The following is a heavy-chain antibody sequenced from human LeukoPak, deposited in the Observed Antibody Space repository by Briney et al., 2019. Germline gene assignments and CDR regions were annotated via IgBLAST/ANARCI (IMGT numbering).Heavy chain of an antibody. CDR3: AKGAGFSSSWYLGWFAP. Sequence: SETLSLTCTVSGGSISTSNYYWGWIRQPPGKGLEWIGNIFYSGSTYYSPSLKSRVTISLDTSRNQFSLKLTSVTAADTAVYYCAKGAGFSSSWYLGWFAPWGQGTLVTVSS. CDR1: GGSISTSNYY. J-gene: IGHJ5*02. D-gene: IGHD6-13*01. CDR2: IFYSGST. V-gene: IGHV4-39*07.